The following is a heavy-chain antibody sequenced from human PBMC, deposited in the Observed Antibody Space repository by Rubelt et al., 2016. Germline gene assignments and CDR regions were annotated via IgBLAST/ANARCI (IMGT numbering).Heavy chain of an antibody. CDR1: S. D-gene: IGHD4-17*01. CDR2: FDPEDGET. J-gene: IGHJ4*02. V-gene: IGHV1-24*01. CDR3: ARSYGDYLLRMDFDY. Sequence: SMHWVRQAPGKGLEWMGGFDPEDGETIYAQKFQGRVTITRDTSASTAYMELSSLRSEDTAVYYCARSYGDYLLRMDFDYWGQGTLVTVSS.